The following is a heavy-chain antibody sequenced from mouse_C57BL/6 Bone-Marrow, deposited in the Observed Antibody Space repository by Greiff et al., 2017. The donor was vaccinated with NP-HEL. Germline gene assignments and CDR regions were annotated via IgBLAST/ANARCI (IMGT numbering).Heavy chain of an antibody. J-gene: IGHJ2*01. CDR1: GFTFSDYY. V-gene: IGHV5-16*01. CDR3: ARDRTGTDYFDY. Sequence: EVMLVESEGGLVQPGSSMKLSCTASGFTFSDYYMAWVRQVPEKGLEWVANINYDGSSTYYLDSLKSRFIISRDNAKNILYLQMSSLKSEDTATYYCARDRTGTDYFDYWGQGTTLTVSS. D-gene: IGHD4-1*01. CDR2: INYDGSST.